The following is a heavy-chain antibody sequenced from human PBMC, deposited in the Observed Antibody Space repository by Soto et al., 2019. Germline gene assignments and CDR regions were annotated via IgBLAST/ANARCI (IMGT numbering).Heavy chain of an antibody. D-gene: IGHD1-7*01. Sequence: LSLTCAVSGGSFTSNTWWTWVRQPPGQGLEWIGEIYRTGSTNYNPSLKRRVTISLDKSENQFSLKVTSLTAADTAVYYCASRDPGTSVDYWGQGTSVTVSS. V-gene: IGHV4-4*02. CDR2: IYRTGST. CDR3: ASRDPGTSVDY. CDR1: GGSFTSNTW. J-gene: IGHJ4*02.